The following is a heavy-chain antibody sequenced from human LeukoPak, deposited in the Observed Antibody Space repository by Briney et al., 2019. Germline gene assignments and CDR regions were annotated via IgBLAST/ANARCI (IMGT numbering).Heavy chain of an antibody. Sequence: ASVKVSCKASGYTFTGYYMHWVRQAPGQGLEWMGWINPNSGGTNYAQKFQGWVTMTRDTSISTAYMELSRLRSDDTAVYYCARDGYGSGSYLKSYYYYGMDVWGQGTTVTVSS. J-gene: IGHJ6*02. CDR1: GYTFTGYY. D-gene: IGHD3-10*01. V-gene: IGHV1-2*04. CDR3: ARDGYGSGSYLKSYYYYGMDV. CDR2: INPNSGGT.